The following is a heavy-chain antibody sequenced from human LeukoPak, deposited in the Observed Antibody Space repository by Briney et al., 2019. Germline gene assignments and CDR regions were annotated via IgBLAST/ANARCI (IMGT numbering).Heavy chain of an antibody. Sequence: ASVKVSCKASGHTFTNYGITWVRQAPGQALEWMGWISAYNGNTNYAQKFQGRVTMTTDTSTNTVYMELRSLRSDDTAVYYCARENRYCSGGSCYSVASGGAFDIWGQGTMVTVSS. D-gene: IGHD2-15*01. CDR1: GHTFTNYG. CDR3: ARENRYCSGGSCYSVASGGAFDI. V-gene: IGHV1-18*01. J-gene: IGHJ3*02. CDR2: ISAYNGNT.